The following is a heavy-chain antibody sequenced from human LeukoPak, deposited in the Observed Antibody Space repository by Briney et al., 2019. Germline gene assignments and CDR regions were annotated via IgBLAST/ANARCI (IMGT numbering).Heavy chain of an antibody. CDR1: GFTFSNYA. Sequence: GGSLRLSCAASGFTFSNYAIHWVRQAPGKGLEWVSIIYSGGVYSDGTTHYADSVKGKFTISRDSSKNTLYLQMNSLRAEDTAVYYCARRELLGYSYGLGAFNVWGQGTMVTVSS. CDR2: IYSGGVYSDGTT. CDR3: ARRELLGYSYGLGAFNV. D-gene: IGHD5-18*01. J-gene: IGHJ3*01. V-gene: IGHV3-23*03.